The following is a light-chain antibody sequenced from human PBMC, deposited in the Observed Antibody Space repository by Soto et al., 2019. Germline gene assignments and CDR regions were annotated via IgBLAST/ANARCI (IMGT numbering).Light chain of an antibody. CDR2: DNS. CDR1: NYNIWSNY. Sequence: QSVLTQPPSVSAAPGQKVTISCSGSNYNIWSNYVSWYQHLPGTAPKLLIYDNSERPSGIPDRFSASTSGTSVSLAISGLQSEDEADYYCASWDDRLKGYVFGTGTKVTVL. V-gene: IGLV1-51*01. J-gene: IGLJ1*01. CDR3: ASWDDRLKGYV.